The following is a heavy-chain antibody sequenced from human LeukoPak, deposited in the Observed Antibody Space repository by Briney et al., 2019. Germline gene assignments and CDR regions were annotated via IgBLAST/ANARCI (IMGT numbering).Heavy chain of an antibody. J-gene: IGHJ5*02. CDR2: IYSGGST. V-gene: IGHV3-66*01. D-gene: IGHD2-21*02. CDR1: GFTFSSYW. CDR3: ARVRTALTNWFDP. Sequence: GGSLRLSCAASGFTFSSYWMHWVRQAPGKRLEWGSAIYSGGSTYYADSVKGRFTISTDNSKNTLSLQMNSLRAEDTAVYYCARVRTALTNWFDPWGQGTLVTVAS.